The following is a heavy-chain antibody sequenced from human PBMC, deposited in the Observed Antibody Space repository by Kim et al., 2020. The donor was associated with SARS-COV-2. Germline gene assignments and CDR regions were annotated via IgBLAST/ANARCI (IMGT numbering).Heavy chain of an antibody. CDR2: INPSGGST. Sequence: ASVKVSCKASGYTFTSYYMHWVRQAPGQGLEWMGIINPSGGSTSYAQKFQGRVTMTRDTSTSTVYMELSSLRSEDTAVYYCARDGSYQRGGYYFDYRGQGTLVTVSS. CDR3: ARDGSYQRGGYYFDY. D-gene: IGHD1-26*01. CDR1: GYTFTSYY. V-gene: IGHV1-46*01. J-gene: IGHJ4*02.